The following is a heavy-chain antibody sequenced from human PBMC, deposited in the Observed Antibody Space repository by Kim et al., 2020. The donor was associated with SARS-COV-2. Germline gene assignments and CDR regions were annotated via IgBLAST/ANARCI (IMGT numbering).Heavy chain of an antibody. Sequence: VKGRFTISRDHSKNPLYLQMNSLRAGDTAVYYCANLVGGSGTLSVVYGMDVWGQGTTVTVSS. J-gene: IGHJ6*02. V-gene: IGHV3-30*02. D-gene: IGHD3-10*01. CDR3: ANLVGGSGTLSVVYGMDV.